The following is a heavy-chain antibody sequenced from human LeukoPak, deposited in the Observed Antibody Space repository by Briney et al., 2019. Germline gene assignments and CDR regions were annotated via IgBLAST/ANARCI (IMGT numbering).Heavy chain of an antibody. J-gene: IGHJ3*02. Sequence: ASVKLSCKSSVYTFTSNDINWVRQAPGQGLEWMGWMNPNSGNTGYAQKFQGRVTITRNTSISTAYMELSSLRSEDTAVYYCARALWFGAGAFDIWGQGTMVTVSS. V-gene: IGHV1-8*03. CDR3: ARALWFGAGAFDI. D-gene: IGHD3-10*01. CDR2: MNPNSGNT. CDR1: VYTFTSND.